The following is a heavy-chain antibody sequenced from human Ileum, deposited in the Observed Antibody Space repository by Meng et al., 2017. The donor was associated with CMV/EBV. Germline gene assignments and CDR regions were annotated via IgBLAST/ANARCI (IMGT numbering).Heavy chain of an antibody. D-gene: IGHD2-2*01. Sequence: GSLRLSCAVYDESFSGYYWSWIRQPPGKGLEWIGQINHSGNTNYNPSPKSRVTISVDTSKDQFSLRLSSVTAAATAVYYCARGRMRGAPPLTGSTLDMWGQGTMVTVSS. CDR1: DESFSGYY. J-gene: IGHJ3*02. CDR2: INHSGNT. CDR3: ARGRMRGAPPLTGSTLDM. V-gene: IGHV4-34*01.